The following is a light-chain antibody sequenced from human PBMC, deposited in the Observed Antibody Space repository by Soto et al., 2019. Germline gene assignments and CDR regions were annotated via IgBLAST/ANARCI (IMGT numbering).Light chain of an antibody. Sequence: EIVMTQSPATLSVSPGERATLSCRASQRVSSNSAWYQQNPGQAPRLLIYGASTRATGIPARFSGSGSGTEFTLTISSLQSEDFAVYYCQHYNNWPPWTFGQGTKVEIK. CDR3: QHYNNWPPWT. CDR1: QRVSSN. J-gene: IGKJ1*01. CDR2: GAS. V-gene: IGKV3-15*01.